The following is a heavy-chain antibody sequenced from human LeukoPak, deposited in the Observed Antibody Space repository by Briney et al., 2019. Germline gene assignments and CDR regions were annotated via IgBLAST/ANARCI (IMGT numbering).Heavy chain of an antibody. J-gene: IGHJ5*02. V-gene: IGHV7-4-1*02. CDR2: INTNTGNP. CDR3: ARISSTSLLVANWFDP. D-gene: IGHD2-2*01. Sequence: ASVKVSCKASGYTFTSYAMNWVRQAPGQGLEWMGWINTNTGNPTYAQGFTGRFFFSLDTSVSTAYLQISSLKAEDTAVYYCARISSTSLLVANWFDPWGQGTLVTVSS. CDR1: GYTFTSYA.